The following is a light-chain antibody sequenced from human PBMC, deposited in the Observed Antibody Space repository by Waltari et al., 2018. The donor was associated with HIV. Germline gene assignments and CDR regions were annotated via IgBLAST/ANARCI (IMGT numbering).Light chain of an antibody. J-gene: IGLJ3*02. CDR1: SSPVGGHNY. Sequence: QSALTQPASASGSPGQSLTLSFTGSSSPVGGHNYVSWYQQHPGKAPKLMFYYVTKRPSGVSNRFSGSKSGNTASLTISGLQAEDEADYYCCSYAGSGTWVFGGGTKLTVL. CDR3: CSYAGSGTWV. V-gene: IGLV2-23*02. CDR2: YVT.